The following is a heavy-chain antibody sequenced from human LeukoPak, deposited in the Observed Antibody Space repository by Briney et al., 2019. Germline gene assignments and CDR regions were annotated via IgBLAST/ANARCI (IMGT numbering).Heavy chain of an antibody. CDR2: INHSGST. J-gene: IGHJ4*02. Sequence: NPSETLSLTCAVYGGSFSGYYWSWIRQPPGKGLEWIGEINHSGSTNYNPSLKSRVTISVDTSKNQFSLKLSSVTAADTAVYYCARRYCSSTSCYYNGDLYYFDYWGQGTLVTVSS. D-gene: IGHD2-2*01. V-gene: IGHV4-34*01. CDR3: ARRYCSSTSCYYNGDLYYFDY. CDR1: GGSFSGYY.